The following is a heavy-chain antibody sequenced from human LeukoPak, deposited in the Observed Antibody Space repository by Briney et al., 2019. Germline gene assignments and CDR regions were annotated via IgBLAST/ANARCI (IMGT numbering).Heavy chain of an antibody. CDR2: LRGDGST. CDR1: GFTFSSYA. V-gene: IGHV3-23*01. Sequence: GGSLRLSCAASGFTFSSYAMSWVRQAQTRGLEWVSSLRGDGSTFYADSVKGRFTLSRDESRNTVYFQLNSLRVEDTAVYYCAKASWVSNGDAVLWGQGTLVTVFS. J-gene: IGHJ4*02. D-gene: IGHD1-1*01. CDR3: AKASWVSNGDAVL.